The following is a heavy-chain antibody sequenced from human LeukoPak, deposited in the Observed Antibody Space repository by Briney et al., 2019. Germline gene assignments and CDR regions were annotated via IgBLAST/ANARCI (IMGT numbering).Heavy chain of an antibody. D-gene: IGHD3-3*01. J-gene: IGHJ4*02. V-gene: IGHV3-30*02. Sequence: GGSLRLSCAGSGFSFSSYGMHWVRQAPGKGLEWMAFIRSDGSNKYYADSVKGRFTISRDNSKNTLYLQMNSLRAEDTAVYYCARGGLTIFGVVIPPDDYWGQGTLVTVSS. CDR2: IRSDGSNK. CDR1: GFSFSSYG. CDR3: ARGGLTIFGVVIPPDDY.